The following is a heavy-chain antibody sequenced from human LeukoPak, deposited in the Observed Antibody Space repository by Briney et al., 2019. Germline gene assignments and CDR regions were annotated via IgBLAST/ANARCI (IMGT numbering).Heavy chain of an antibody. Sequence: MSSETLSLTCIVSGGSISSSNYYWGWIRQPPGKGLEWIGSIYYSGNTYYNPSLKSRVTISVDTPKNQFSLKVGSMTAADTAVYYCARAGGYGLIDYWGQGTMVTVSS. V-gene: IGHV4-39*07. CDR3: ARAGGYGLIDY. CDR1: GGSISSSNYY. D-gene: IGHD5-18*01. CDR2: IYYSGNT. J-gene: IGHJ4*02.